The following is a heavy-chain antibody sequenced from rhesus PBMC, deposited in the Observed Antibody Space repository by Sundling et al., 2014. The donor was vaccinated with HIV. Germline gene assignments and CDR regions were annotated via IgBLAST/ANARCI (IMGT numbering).Heavy chain of an antibody. CDR3: TKHYHSGSYYDPFFDY. D-gene: IGHD3-16*01. V-gene: IGHV3-13*01. CDR1: GFTFSNYF. CDR2: IRNKDHSYTT. J-gene: IGHJ4*01. Sequence: EVQLVESGGGLVQPGGSLRLSCAASGFTFSNYFMHWVRQAQGKGLEWLGLIRNKDHSYTTEYVAAVKGRFTISRDDSKNTLYLHMSSLKTEDTAVYYCTKHYHSGSYYDPFFDYWGQGALVTVSS.